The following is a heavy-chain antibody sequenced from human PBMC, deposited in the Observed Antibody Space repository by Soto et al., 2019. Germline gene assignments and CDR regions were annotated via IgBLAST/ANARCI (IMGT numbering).Heavy chain of an antibody. J-gene: IGHJ6*02. V-gene: IGHV4-30-4*01. CDR2: IYYSGST. D-gene: IGHD3-3*01. CDR3: ARGARYYDFWSGNYYYYGMDV. Sequence: SETLSLTCTVSGGSISSGDYYWGWIRQPPGKGLEWIGYIYYSGSTYYNPSLKSRVTISVDTSKNQFSLKLSSVTAADTAVYYCARGARYYDFWSGNYYYYGMDVWGQGTTVTV. CDR1: GGSISSGDYY.